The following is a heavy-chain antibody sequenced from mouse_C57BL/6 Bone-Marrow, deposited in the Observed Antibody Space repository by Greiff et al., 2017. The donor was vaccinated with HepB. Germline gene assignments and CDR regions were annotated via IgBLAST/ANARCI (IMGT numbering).Heavy chain of an antibody. CDR3: ARGIANYYGSSYWYFDV. CDR2: IDPSDSYT. CDR1: GYTFTSYW. Sequence: QVQLKQPGAELVKPGASVKLSCKASGYTFTSYWMQWVKQRPGQGLEWIGEIDPSDSYTNYNQKFKGKATLTVDTSSSTAYMQLSSLTSEDSAVYYCARGIANYYGSSYWYFDVWGTGTTVTVSS. V-gene: IGHV1-50*01. J-gene: IGHJ1*03. D-gene: IGHD1-1*01.